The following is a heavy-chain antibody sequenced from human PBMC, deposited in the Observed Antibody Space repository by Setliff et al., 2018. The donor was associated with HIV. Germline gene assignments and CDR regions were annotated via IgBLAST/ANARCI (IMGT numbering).Heavy chain of an antibody. CDR1: DSINNNNYY. D-gene: IGHD3-10*01. CDR3: ARQSYYVTGSFYTDVFDL. CDR2: VFYTGST. Sequence: DSINNNNYYWGWIRQPPGKGLEWIASVFYTGSTYYRPSLKSRVTLSVELSKNHFSLELTSVTAADTAVYYCARQSYYVTGSFYTDVFDLWGQGTVVTVSS. J-gene: IGHJ3*01. V-gene: IGHV4-39*01.